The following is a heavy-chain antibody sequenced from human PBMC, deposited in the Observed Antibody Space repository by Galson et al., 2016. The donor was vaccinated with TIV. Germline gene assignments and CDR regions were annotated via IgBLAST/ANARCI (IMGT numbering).Heavy chain of an antibody. Sequence: SETLSLTCAVSGRSLSTYYWSWIRQPPEKGLGWIGEIDHTGGPTYNPSLKSRVTMSSDTSKTQLTLKLSSVTVADTAVYYCARGQTSMTFWSGYEHKWFDTWGQGSLVTVSS. J-gene: IGHJ5*02. CDR1: GRSLSTYY. CDR2: IDHTGGP. CDR3: ARGQTSMTFWSGYEHKWFDT. V-gene: IGHV4-34*01. D-gene: IGHD3-3*01.